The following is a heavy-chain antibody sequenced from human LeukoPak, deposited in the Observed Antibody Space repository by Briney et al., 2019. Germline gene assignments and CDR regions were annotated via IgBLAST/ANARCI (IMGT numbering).Heavy chain of an antibody. CDR1: GYTFTGYY. D-gene: IGHD2-2*01. V-gene: IGHV1-2*06. Sequence: ASVKVSCKASGYTFTGYYMHWVRQAPGQGLEWMGRINPNGGGTNYAQKFQGRVTMTRDTSISTAYMELSRLRSDDTAVYYCARGRPHHSSTSCYDYWGQGTLVTVSS. CDR2: INPNGGGT. CDR3: ARGRPHHSSTSCYDY. J-gene: IGHJ4*02.